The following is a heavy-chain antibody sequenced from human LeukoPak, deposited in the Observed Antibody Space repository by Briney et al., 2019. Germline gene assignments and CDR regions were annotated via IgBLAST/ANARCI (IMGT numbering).Heavy chain of an antibody. Sequence: KPSETLSLTCTVSGGSISSYYWSWIRQPAGKGLEWIGRIYTSGSTDYNPSLKSRVTMSVDTSKNQFSLKLSSVTAADTAVYYCARHLGAQPPRDYYYYGMDVWGQGTTVTVSS. CDR3: ARHLGAQPPRDYYYYGMDV. CDR2: IYTSGST. J-gene: IGHJ6*02. V-gene: IGHV4-4*07. CDR1: GGSISSYY. D-gene: IGHD1-26*01.